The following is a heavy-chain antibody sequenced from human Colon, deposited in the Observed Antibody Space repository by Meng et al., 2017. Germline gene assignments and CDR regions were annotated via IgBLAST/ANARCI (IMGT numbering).Heavy chain of an antibody. V-gene: IGHV4-39*02. Sequence: LQLQESGPGLVKPSETLSLTCTVSGGSIITSSYYWGWIRQPPGKGLEWIGNIYYSGSTYYNPSLKSRVTISVDTSKNQFSLKLTSVTAADTAVYYCARDLGSGGSYGMDVWGQGTMVTVSS. CDR2: IYYSGST. CDR1: GGSIITSSYY. D-gene: IGHD3-10*01. J-gene: IGHJ6*02. CDR3: ARDLGSGGSYGMDV.